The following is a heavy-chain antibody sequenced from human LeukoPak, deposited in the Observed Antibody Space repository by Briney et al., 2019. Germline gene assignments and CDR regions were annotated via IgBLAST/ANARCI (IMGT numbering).Heavy chain of an antibody. V-gene: IGHV4-34*01. CDR1: GGSFSGYY. CDR3: ARGRGAAAEYYFDY. CDR2: INHSGST. D-gene: IGHD6-13*01. J-gene: IGHJ4*02. Sequence: PETLSLTCAVYGGSFSGYYWSWIRQPPGKGLEWIGEINHSGSTNYNPSLKSRVTISVDTSKNQFSLKLSSVTAADTAVYCCARGRGAAAEYYFDYWGQGTLVTVSS.